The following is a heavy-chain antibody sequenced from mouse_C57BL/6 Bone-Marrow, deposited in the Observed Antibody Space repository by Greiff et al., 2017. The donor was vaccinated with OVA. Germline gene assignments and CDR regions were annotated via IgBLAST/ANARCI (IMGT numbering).Heavy chain of an antibody. V-gene: IGHV5-2*01. CDR3: ARVNYYGSSGYWYFDV. CDR2: INSDGGST. J-gene: IGHJ1*03. Sequence: EVKLMESGGGLVQPGESLKLSCESNEYEFPSHDMSWVRKTPEKRLELVAAINSDGGSTYYPDTMERRFIISRDNTKKTLYLQMSSLRSEDTALYYCARVNYYGSSGYWYFDVWGTGTTVTVSS. CDR1: EYEFPSHD. D-gene: IGHD1-1*01.